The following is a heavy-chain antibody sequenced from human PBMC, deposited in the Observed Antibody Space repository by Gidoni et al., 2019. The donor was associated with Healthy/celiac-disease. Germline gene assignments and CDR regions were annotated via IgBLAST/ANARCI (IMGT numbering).Heavy chain of an antibody. J-gene: IGHJ4*02. Sequence: QVQLQESGPGLVKPSQTLSLTCTVSGGSISSGDYYWSWIRQPPGKGLEWIGYIYYSGSTYYNPSLQSRVTISVDTSKNQFSLKLSSVTAADTAVYYCARALPYYYGSGSYYFDYWGQGTLVTVSS. D-gene: IGHD3-10*01. CDR2: IYYSGST. CDR1: GGSISSGDYY. CDR3: ARALPYYYGSGSYYFDY. V-gene: IGHV4-30-4*01.